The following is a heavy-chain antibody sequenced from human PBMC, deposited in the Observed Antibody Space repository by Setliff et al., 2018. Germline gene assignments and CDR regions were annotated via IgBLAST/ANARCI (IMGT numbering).Heavy chain of an antibody. D-gene: IGHD1-26*01. CDR3: ASYGSNY. CDR2: IYYSGST. J-gene: IGHJ4*02. Sequence: SETLSLTCTVSGGSISHHYWSWIRQPPGKGLEWIGYIYYSGSTNYNPSLKSRVTISVDTSKNQFSLKLSSVTAADTAVYYCASYGSNYWGQGTLVTVSS. CDR1: GGSISHHY. V-gene: IGHV4-59*11.